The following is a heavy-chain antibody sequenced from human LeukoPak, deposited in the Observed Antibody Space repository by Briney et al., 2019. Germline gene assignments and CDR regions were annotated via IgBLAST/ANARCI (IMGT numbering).Heavy chain of an antibody. D-gene: IGHD6-6*01. Sequence: TSETLSLTCAVYGGSFSGYYWSWIRQPPGKGLEWIGEINHSGSTNYNPSLKSRVTISVDTSKNQFSLKLSSVTAADTAVYYCARILHSSSSYVGWFDPWGQGTLVTVSS. CDR1: GGSFSGYY. V-gene: IGHV4-34*01. J-gene: IGHJ5*02. CDR3: ARILHSSSSYVGWFDP. CDR2: INHSGST.